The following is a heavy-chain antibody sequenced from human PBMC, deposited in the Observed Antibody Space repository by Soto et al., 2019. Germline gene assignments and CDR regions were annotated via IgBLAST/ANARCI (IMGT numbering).Heavy chain of an antibody. CDR3: ARDLGGNNWFDP. Sequence: SETLSLTCTVSGGSISDYYWTWIRQPAGKGLEWIGRISTSGSTNYSPSLKSRVTLSVDTSKNQFSLKLNSVTAADTAVYYRARDLGGNNWFDPWGQGTLVTVSS. J-gene: IGHJ5*02. V-gene: IGHV4-4*07. CDR2: ISTSGST. CDR1: GGSISDYY. D-gene: IGHD2-15*01.